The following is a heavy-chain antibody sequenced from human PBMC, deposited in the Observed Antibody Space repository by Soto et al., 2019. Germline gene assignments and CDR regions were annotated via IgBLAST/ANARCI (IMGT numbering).Heavy chain of an antibody. CDR2: IYHSGST. Sequence: SETLSLTCAVSGGSISSGGYSWSWIRQPPGKGLEWIGYIYHSGSTYYNPSLKSRVTISEDRSKNQFSLKLSSVTAADTAVYYCARAMTTLTTFDYWGQGTLVIVSS. V-gene: IGHV4-30-2*01. D-gene: IGHD4-17*01. CDR3: ARAMTTLTTFDY. CDR1: GGSISSGGYS. J-gene: IGHJ4*02.